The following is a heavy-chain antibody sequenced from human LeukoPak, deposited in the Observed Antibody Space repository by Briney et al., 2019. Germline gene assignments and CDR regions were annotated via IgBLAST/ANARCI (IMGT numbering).Heavy chain of an antibody. CDR1: GYTFTGYY. Sequence: ASVKVSCKASGYTFTGYYMHWVRQAPGQGLEWMGWINPNSGGTNYAQKFQGRVTMTRDTSISTAYMELSRLRSDDTAVYYCARHDYGDYVGYFDYWGQGTLATVSS. CDR2: INPNSGGT. D-gene: IGHD4-17*01. V-gene: IGHV1-2*02. J-gene: IGHJ4*02. CDR3: ARHDYGDYVGYFDY.